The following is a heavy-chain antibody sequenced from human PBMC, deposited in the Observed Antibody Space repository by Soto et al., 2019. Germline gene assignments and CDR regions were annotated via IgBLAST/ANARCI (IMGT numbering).Heavy chain of an antibody. V-gene: IGHV3-53*01. CDR1: GFTVSSYY. J-gene: IGHJ4*02. CDR3: ARAPGSYPSN. Sequence: PGGSLRLSCAASGFTVSSYYMTWVRQAPGKGLDWVSVIYSGGSTYYADSVKGRFTISRDNSKNTLYLQMNSLRAEDTAIYYCARAPGSYPSNWGQGALVTVSS. D-gene: IGHD1-26*01. CDR2: IYSGGST.